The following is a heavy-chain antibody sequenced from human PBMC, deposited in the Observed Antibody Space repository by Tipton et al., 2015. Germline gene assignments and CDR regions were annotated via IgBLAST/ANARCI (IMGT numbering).Heavy chain of an antibody. CDR1: GFTFSSYN. Sequence: SLRLSCAASGFTFSSYNMNWVRQAPGKGLEWVSWISGTGGTTDYADSVKGRFTISRDNSKNTMYLQMNTLRAEDTAVYYCAKVATTVATPFDFWGQGTLVTVSS. V-gene: IGHV3-23*01. J-gene: IGHJ4*02. CDR2: ISGTGGTT. D-gene: IGHD4-17*01. CDR3: AKVATTVATPFDF.